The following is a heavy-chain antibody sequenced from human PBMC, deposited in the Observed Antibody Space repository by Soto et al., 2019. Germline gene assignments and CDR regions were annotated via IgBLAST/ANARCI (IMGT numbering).Heavy chain of an antibody. Sequence: QVQLVKSAAEVKKPGASVKVSCKASGYTFIRYGITWVRQAPGQGLEWVGWISPYNDYTEYAQKFHGRVTMTTDTSTKTVNMALRGLRSDDTAVYDCARGGYNGHVWKKLNYYCLDFWGQGTTVT. CDR3: ARGGYNGHVWKKLNYYCLDF. CDR1: GYTFIRYG. D-gene: IGHD3-16*01. CDR2: ISPYNDYT. J-gene: IGHJ6*02. V-gene: IGHV1-18*01.